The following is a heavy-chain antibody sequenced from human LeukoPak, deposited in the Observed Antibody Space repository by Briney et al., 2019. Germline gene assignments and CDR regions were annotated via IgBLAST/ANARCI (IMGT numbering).Heavy chain of an antibody. V-gene: IGHV3-23*01. CDR3: AKDQGYYGSGSPFDY. CDR1: GFTFSSYA. J-gene: IGHJ4*02. D-gene: IGHD3-10*01. Sequence: GSLRLSCAAPGFTFSSYAMSWVRQAPGKGLEWVSAISGSGGSTYYADSVKGRFTISRDNSKNTLYLQMNSLRAEDTAVYYCAKDQGYYGSGSPFDYWGQGTLVTVSS. CDR2: ISGSGGST.